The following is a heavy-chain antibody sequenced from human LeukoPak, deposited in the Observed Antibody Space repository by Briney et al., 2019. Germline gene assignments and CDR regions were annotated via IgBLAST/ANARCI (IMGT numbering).Heavy chain of an antibody. D-gene: IGHD3-9*01. V-gene: IGHV1-2*06. CDR3: AGGDYDILTGYYTSRDY. CDR1: GYTFTGYY. Sequence: ASVKVSCKASGYTFTGYYMHWVRQAPGQGLEWMGRINPNSGGTNYAQKFQGRVTMTRDTSISTAYMELSRLRSDDTAVYYCAGGDYDILTGYYTSRDYWGQGTLVTVSS. CDR2: INPNSGGT. J-gene: IGHJ4*02.